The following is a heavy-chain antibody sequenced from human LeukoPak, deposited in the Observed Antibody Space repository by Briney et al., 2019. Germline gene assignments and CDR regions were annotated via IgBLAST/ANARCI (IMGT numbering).Heavy chain of an antibody. CDR1: GFTFSNYA. V-gene: IGHV3-21*01. CDR3: ARDPYSGNYGNYYYYYMDV. CDR2: ISSSSTYI. J-gene: IGHJ6*03. Sequence: GVSLRLSCAASGFTFSNYAMNWVRHAPGKGLEWVSSISSSSTYIYYADSVKGRFTISRDDAKNSLYLQMNSLGPEDTAVYYCARDPYSGNYGNYYYYYMDVWGKGTTVTISS. D-gene: IGHD1-26*01.